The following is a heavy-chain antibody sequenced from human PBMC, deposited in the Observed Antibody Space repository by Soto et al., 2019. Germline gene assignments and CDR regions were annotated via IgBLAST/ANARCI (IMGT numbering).Heavy chain of an antibody. CDR2: IYHSGST. V-gene: IGHV4-4*02. J-gene: IGHJ3*02. D-gene: IGHD3-22*01. Sequence: QVQLQESGPGLVKPSGTLSLTCAVSGGSISSSNWWSWVRQPPGKGLEWIGEIYHSGSTNYNPSLKSRVTISVDKSKNQFSLKLSSVSAADTAVYYCARGDYDSSGYYLPHAFDIWGPGTMVTVSS. CDR3: ARGDYDSSGYYLPHAFDI. CDR1: GGSISSSNW.